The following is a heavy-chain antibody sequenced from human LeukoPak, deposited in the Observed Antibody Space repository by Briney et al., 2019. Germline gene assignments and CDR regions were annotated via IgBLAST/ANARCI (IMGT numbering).Heavy chain of an antibody. CDR3: AKVPITMIVVVTPLNFDY. J-gene: IGHJ4*02. Sequence: PGGSLRLSCAASGFTFSSYAMSWVRQAPGKGLEWVSAISGSGGSTYYADSVKGRFTISRDNSKNTLYLQMNSLRAEDTAVYYCAKVPITMIVVVTPLNFDYWGQGTLVTVSS. CDR1: GFTFSSYA. D-gene: IGHD3-22*01. CDR2: ISGSGGST. V-gene: IGHV3-23*01.